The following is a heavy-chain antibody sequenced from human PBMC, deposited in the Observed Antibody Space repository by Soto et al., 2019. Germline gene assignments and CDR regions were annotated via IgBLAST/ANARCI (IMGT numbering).Heavy chain of an antibody. V-gene: IGHV1-69*08. J-gene: IGHJ4*02. CDR3: ARVGQWELLDY. Sequence: QVQLVQSGAEAKKPGSSVKVSCKASGGTFSSYTVSWVRQASGQGLEWMGRIIPVLPATNYAQKFQGRLTITADRSTHTAYLELGSLTSEDTAVYYCARVGQWELLDYWGQGTLVTVSS. CDR2: IIPVLPAT. D-gene: IGHD1-26*01. CDR1: GGTFSSYT.